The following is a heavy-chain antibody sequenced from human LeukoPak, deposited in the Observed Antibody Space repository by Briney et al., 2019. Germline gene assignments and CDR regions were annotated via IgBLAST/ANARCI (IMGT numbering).Heavy chain of an antibody. J-gene: IGHJ3*02. CDR2: IYPGDSDT. V-gene: IGHV5-51*01. CDR3: ATNTKVVGASWGDGLDI. Sequence: GESLKISCKGSGYSFTAYWIGWVRQMPGKGLEWMGIIYPGDSDTRYSPSFQGQVTISADKSFNIAYVQWRSLKASDTAMYYCATNTKVVGASWGDGLDIWGQGTMVTVSS. D-gene: IGHD1-26*01. CDR1: GYSFTAYW.